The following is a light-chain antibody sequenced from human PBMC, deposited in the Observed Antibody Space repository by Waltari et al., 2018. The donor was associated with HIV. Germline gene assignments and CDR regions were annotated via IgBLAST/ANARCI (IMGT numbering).Light chain of an antibody. Sequence: QTALTQPASVSGSPGQSITISCTGTSSDVGAYTLVPWYQQHPGKAPRLIIYDVSERPAGVSNRFTGSKSGNTASLTISGLQAEDEADYYCCSYVSEIVPCVFGGGTKLTVL. CDR1: SSDVGAYTL. CDR3: CSYVSEIVPCV. J-gene: IGLJ3*02. CDR2: DVS. V-gene: IGLV2-23*02.